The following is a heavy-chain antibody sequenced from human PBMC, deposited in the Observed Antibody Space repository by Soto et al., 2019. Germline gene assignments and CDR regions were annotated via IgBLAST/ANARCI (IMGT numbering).Heavy chain of an antibody. Sequence: SETLSLTCPVSGGSISSGPYYWTWIRQHPGKGLEWIGYIYYSGSPSSPPSLESRVTISVDPSKNPSSLKLSSVTAADTAVYYCAGDRTSYYGSGPVDVFDIWGQGIMVTVSS. CDR3: AGDRTSYYGSGPVDVFDI. V-gene: IGHV4-31*03. J-gene: IGHJ3*02. CDR1: GGSISSGPYY. CDR2: IYYSGSP. D-gene: IGHD3-10*01.